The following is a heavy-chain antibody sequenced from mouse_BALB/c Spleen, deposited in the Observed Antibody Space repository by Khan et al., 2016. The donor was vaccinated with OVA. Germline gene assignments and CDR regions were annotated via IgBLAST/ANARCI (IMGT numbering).Heavy chain of an antibody. CDR1: GFSFTSGYG. Sequence: EVQLQESGPGLVKPSQSLSLTCTVTGFSFTSGYGCYCLRQFPGNLLERMVYLSDSGTTYYNPFLTSRIIITRDTTNNQFFLQLNSVTTEDTATYYCARTARIKYWGQGTTLTVSS. CDR3: ARTARIKY. D-gene: IGHD1-2*01. CDR2: LSDSGTT. J-gene: IGHJ2*01. V-gene: IGHV3-2*02.